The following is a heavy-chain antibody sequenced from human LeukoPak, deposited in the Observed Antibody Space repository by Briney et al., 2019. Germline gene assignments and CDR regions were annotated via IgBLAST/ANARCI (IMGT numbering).Heavy chain of an antibody. J-gene: IGHJ6*02. V-gene: IGHV4-30-2*01. CDR1: GGSISSGGYS. Sequence: PSETLSLTCAVSGGSISSGGYSWSWIRQPPGKGLEWIGYIYHSGSTYYNPSLKGRVTISVDRSKNQFSLKLSSVTAADTAVYYCARGDRAMGYYGMDVWGQGTTVTVSS. CDR2: IYHSGST. D-gene: IGHD5-24*01. CDR3: ARGDRAMGYYGMDV.